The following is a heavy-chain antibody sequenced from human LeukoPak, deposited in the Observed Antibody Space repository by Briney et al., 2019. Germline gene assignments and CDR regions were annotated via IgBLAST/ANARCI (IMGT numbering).Heavy chain of an antibody. J-gene: IGHJ3*02. D-gene: IGHD2-15*01. V-gene: IGHV3-15*07. CDR2: IKNEHYGGTA. CDR1: GFSFISVW. CDR3: TTRTPDAFDI. Sequence: GGSLRLSCVGSGFSFISVWLNWVRQTPGKGLEWVGRIKNEHYGGTADYNEAIKGRFTISRDDSKNTLYLQMNSLKTEDTAVYYCTTRTPDAFDIWGQGTMVTVSS.